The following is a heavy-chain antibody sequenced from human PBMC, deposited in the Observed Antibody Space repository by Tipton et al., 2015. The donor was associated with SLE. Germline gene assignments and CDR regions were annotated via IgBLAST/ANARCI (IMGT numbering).Heavy chain of an antibody. Sequence: LRLSCAVSGGSISSGGYSWSWIRQPPGKGLEWIGYIYNSGSTYYNPSLKSRVTISVDRSKNQFSLKLSSVTAADTAVYYCARKKGAIAAFYYWGQGTLVTVSS. D-gene: IGHD1-26*01. CDR1: GGSISSGGYS. V-gene: IGHV4-30-2*01. CDR3: ARKKGAIAAFYY. CDR2: IYNSGST. J-gene: IGHJ4*02.